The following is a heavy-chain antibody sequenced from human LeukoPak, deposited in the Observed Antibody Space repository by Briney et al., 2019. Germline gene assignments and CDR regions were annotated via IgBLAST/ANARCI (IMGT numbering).Heavy chain of an antibody. V-gene: IGHV3-48*01. CDR1: GFTFSSYS. J-gene: IGHJ2*01. CDR2: ISSSSSTI. Sequence: GGSLRLSCAASGFTFSSYSMNWVRQAPGKGLEWVSYISSSSSTIYYADSVKGRFTISRDNAKNSLYLQMNSLRAEDTAVYYCVKDTTVTLGWYFDLWGRGTLVTVSS. D-gene: IGHD4-17*01. CDR3: VKDTTVTLGWYFDL.